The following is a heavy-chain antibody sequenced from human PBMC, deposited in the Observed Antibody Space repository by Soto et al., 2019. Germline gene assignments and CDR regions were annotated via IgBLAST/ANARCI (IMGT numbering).Heavy chain of an antibody. CDR1: GFTFSSYD. Sequence: GGSLRLSCAASGFTFSSYDMDWVRQAPGKGLEWVAVISYGGSNKYYADSVNSRFTISSDNSKNTLHLHMNSLRAEDTAVYYCARDSLWFGELLPFGMDVCRQRPTVTVSS. V-gene: IGHV3-30-3*01. J-gene: IGHJ6*02. D-gene: IGHD3-10*01. CDR2: ISYGGSNK. CDR3: ARDSLWFGELLPFGMDV.